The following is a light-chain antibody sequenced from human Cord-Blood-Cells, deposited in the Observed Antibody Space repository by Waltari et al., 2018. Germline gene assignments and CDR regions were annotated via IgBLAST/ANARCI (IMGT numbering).Light chain of an antibody. CDR3: QQYNNWPTWT. Sequence: ELVMTLSPATRSVSPGERATLSCRASQGVSSNLAWYQQKPGQAPRLLIYGASTRATGIPARFSGSGSGTEFTLTISSLQSEDFAVYYCQQYNNWPTWTFGQGTKVEIK. V-gene: IGKV3-15*01. CDR1: QGVSSN. J-gene: IGKJ1*01. CDR2: GAS.